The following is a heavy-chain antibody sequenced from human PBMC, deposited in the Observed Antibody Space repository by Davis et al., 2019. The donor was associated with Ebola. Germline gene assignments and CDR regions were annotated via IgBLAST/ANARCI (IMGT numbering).Heavy chain of an antibody. CDR3: AKAYGDYYYYYGMDV. CDR2: ISGSGGST. J-gene: IGHJ6*02. D-gene: IGHD4-17*01. CDR1: GFTFSSYS. Sequence: GESLKISCAASGFTFSSYSINWVRQAPGKGLEWVSAISGSGGSTYYADSVKGRFTISRDNSKNTLYLQMNSLRAEDTAVYYCAKAYGDYYYYYGMDVWGQGTTVTVSS. V-gene: IGHV3-23*01.